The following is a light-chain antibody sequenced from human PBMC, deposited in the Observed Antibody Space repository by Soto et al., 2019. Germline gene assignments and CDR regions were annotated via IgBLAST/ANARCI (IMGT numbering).Light chain of an antibody. J-gene: IGLJ3*02. CDR1: SGHSSYI. Sequence: QPVLTQSSSASASLGSSVKLTCTLRSGHSSYIIAWHQQQPGKAPRYLMKLEGSGSYNKGSGVPDRFSGSSSGADRYLTISNLQFEDDADYYCETWDSNTRVFGGGTKVTVL. CDR2: LEGSGSY. CDR3: ETWDSNTRV. V-gene: IGLV4-60*02.